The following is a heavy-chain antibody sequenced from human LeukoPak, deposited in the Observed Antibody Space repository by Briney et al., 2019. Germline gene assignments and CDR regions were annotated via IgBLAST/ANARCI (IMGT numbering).Heavy chain of an antibody. V-gene: IGHV3-23*01. CDR2: ISGSGGNT. CDR1: GFTFSTYT. CDR3: AKEGFDY. Sequence: GGSLRLSCAASGFTFSTYTMSWVRQAPGKGLEWVSSISGSGGNTYYADYVKGRFTISRDNSKDTLYLQMNNLRAEDTAVYFCAKEGFDYWGQETLVTVSS. J-gene: IGHJ4*02.